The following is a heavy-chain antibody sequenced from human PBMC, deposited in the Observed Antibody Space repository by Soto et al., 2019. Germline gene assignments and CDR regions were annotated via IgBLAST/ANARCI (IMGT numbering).Heavy chain of an antibody. Sequence: GASVKVSCKASGYTFTSYGISWVRQAPGQGLEWMGWISAYNGNTNYAQKFQGWVTMTRDTSISTAYMELSRLRSDDTAVYYCARYGTGGCSGGSCYSSGYYYYGMDVWGQGTTVTVSS. D-gene: IGHD2-15*01. CDR3: ARYGTGGCSGGSCYSSGYYYYGMDV. CDR2: ISAYNGNT. V-gene: IGHV1-18*01. CDR1: GYTFTSYG. J-gene: IGHJ6*02.